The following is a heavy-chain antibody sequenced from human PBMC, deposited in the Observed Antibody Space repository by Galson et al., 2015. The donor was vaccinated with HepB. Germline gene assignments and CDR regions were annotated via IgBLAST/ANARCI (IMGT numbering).Heavy chain of an antibody. D-gene: IGHD5-24*01. V-gene: IGHV2-70*11. CDR2: IDWDDEK. Sequence: PALVKPTQTLTLTCTFSGFSFSTSAVGVGWIRQPPGKALEWLARIDWDDEKYYSTSLKTRLTISKDTSKNQVVLTMTNMDPVDTATYYCARIPTTTDPFDYWGQGALVAASS. CDR3: ARIPTTTDPFDY. CDR1: GFSFSTSAVG. J-gene: IGHJ4*02.